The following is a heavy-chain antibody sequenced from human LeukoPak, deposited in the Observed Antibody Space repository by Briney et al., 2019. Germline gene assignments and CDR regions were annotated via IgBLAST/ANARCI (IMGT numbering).Heavy chain of an antibody. CDR1: GLTFSNAW. CDR2: INQDGTEK. V-gene: IGHV3-7*03. Sequence: QTGGSLRLSCAASGLTFSNAWMNWVRQAPGEGLEWVAKINQDGTEKAYVDSVRGRFTISRDNAKNSLFLQMNSLRAEDTAVYYCARGPLIAAAGTWWGQGTLVTVSS. CDR3: ARGPLIAAAGTW. J-gene: IGHJ4*02. D-gene: IGHD6-13*01.